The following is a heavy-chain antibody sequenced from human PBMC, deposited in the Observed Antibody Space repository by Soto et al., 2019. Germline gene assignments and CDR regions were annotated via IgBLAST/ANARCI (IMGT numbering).Heavy chain of an antibody. Sequence: QVQLVQSGAEVKKPGASVKVSCKASGYSFTSYGISWVRQAPGQGLDWMGWITTYNVNTKYAQELQGRVTMTTVTSTSTAHMGLWSLRSDDTAVYYCAMFSGGVYNAYYVYYGRDVWGQGTTVTVSS. CDR2: ITTYNVNT. CDR1: GYSFTSYG. D-gene: IGHD2-15*01. V-gene: IGHV1-18*04. J-gene: IGHJ6*02. CDR3: AMFSGGVYNAYYVYYGRDV.